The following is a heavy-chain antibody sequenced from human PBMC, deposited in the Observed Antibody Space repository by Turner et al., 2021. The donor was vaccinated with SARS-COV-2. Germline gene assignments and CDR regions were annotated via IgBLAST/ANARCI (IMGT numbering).Heavy chain of an antibody. CDR3: ARDHYYDSSGYTLDAFDI. CDR2: ICYEVSNK. V-gene: IGHV3-33*01. D-gene: IGHD3-22*01. CDR1: GITFSSYG. Sequence: QVQLVESGGGVVQPGRSRRLSCAASGITFSSYGMHWVRQAPGKGLEWVAVICYEVSNKYYADSVKGRFTISRDNSKNTLYLQMNSLRAEDTAVYYCARDHYYDSSGYTLDAFDIWGQGTMVTISS. J-gene: IGHJ3*02.